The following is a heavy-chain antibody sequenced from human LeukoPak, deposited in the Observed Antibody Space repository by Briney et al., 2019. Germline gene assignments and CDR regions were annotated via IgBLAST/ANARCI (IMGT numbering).Heavy chain of an antibody. V-gene: IGHV4-61*08. Sequence: NPSQTLSLTCTVSGDSISSGDYYWSWIRQPPGKGLEWIGYIYNSGSTNYNPSLKSRVTISVDTSKNQFSLKLSSVTAADTAVYYCACLTTADAFDIWGQGTKVTVSS. CDR1: GDSISSGDYY. CDR2: IYNSGST. CDR3: ACLTTADAFDI. J-gene: IGHJ3*02. D-gene: IGHD3-22*01.